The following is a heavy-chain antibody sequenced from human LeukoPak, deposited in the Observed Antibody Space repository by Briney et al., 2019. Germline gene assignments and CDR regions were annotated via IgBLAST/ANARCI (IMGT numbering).Heavy chain of an antibody. CDR3: ARHPSYTSGWPLDY. D-gene: IGHD6-19*01. CDR1: GYSFTSYW. J-gene: IGHJ4*02. Sequence: GESLKISCKGSGYSFTSYWIGWVRQMPGKGLEWMVIIYPRDSDTRYSPSFQGQVTISADKSINTAYLQWSSLKASDTAMYYCARHPSYTSGWPLDYWGQGTLVTVSS. CDR2: IYPRDSDT. V-gene: IGHV5-51*01.